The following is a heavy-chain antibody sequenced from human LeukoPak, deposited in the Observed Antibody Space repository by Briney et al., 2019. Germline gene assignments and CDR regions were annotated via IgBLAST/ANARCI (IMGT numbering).Heavy chain of an antibody. CDR3: ARGGGLDV. Sequence: GGSLRLSCAASGFTFSNYAMNWVRQAPGKGLEWVSSISGSGGNTYYADSVKGRFTISRDSSKNTLSLQMSNLRAEDTAVYFCARGGGLDVWGQGATVTVSS. V-gene: IGHV3-23*01. J-gene: IGHJ6*02. D-gene: IGHD3-16*01. CDR1: GFTFSNYA. CDR2: ISGSGGNT.